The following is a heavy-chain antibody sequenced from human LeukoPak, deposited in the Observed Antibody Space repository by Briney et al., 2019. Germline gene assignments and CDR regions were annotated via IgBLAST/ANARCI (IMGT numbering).Heavy chain of an antibody. V-gene: IGHV1-69*04. CDR1: GGTFSIYA. D-gene: IGHD2-2*01. CDR2: IIPILGIA. Sequence: SVKVSCKASGGTFSIYAISWVRQAPGQGLEWMGRIIPILGIANYAQKFQGRVTITADKSTSTAYMELSSLRSEDTAVYYCARGTPSQWVDYWGQGTLVTVSS. J-gene: IGHJ4*02. CDR3: ARGTPSQWVDY.